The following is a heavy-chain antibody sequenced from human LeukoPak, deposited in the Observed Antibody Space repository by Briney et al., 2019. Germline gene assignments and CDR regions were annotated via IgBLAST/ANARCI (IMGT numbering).Heavy chain of an antibody. Sequence: GGSLRLSCAASGFTFNKYGMHWVRQSPGKGLEWVTFIRYDGSNKYYADSVKGRFTISRDNSKNTLYLQMNSLRAEDTAVYYCAKVGELFGSDSYFDYWGQGTLVTVSS. J-gene: IGHJ4*02. CDR3: AKVGELFGSDSYFDY. CDR1: GFTFNKYG. CDR2: IRYDGSNK. D-gene: IGHD3-10*01. V-gene: IGHV3-30*02.